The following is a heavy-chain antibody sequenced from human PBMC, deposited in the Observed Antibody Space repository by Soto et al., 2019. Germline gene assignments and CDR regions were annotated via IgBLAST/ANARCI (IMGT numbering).Heavy chain of an antibody. CDR3: AREPRGLLPIDY. J-gene: IGHJ4*02. CDR1: GFTFSSYS. CDR2: TSPGSSSTI. D-gene: IGHD2-21*02. V-gene: IGHV3-48*02. Sequence: GGSLRLSCAASGFTFSSYSMNWVRQAPGKGLEWVSYTSPGSSSTILYADSVQGRFTISRDNAKNSLYLQMNSLRDEDTAVYYCAREPRGLLPIDYWGQGTLVTVSS.